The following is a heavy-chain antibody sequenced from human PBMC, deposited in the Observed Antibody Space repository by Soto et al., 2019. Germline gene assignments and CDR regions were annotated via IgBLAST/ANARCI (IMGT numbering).Heavy chain of an antibody. D-gene: IGHD2-15*01. Sequence: ASVKVSCKASGGTFSSYAISWVRQAPGQGLEWMGGIIPIFGTANYAQKFQGRVTITADESTSTAYMELSSLRSEDTAVYYCARSEAYCSGGSCYHSALDYWGQGTLVTVSS. CDR3: ARSEAYCSGGSCYHSALDY. V-gene: IGHV1-69*13. CDR2: IIPIFGTA. CDR1: GGTFSSYA. J-gene: IGHJ4*02.